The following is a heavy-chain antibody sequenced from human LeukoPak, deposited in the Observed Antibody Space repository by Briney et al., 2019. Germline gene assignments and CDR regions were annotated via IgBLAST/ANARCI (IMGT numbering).Heavy chain of an antibody. CDR1: GGSISSYY. D-gene: IGHD3-10*01. V-gene: IGHV4-59*01. CDR2: IYYSGST. J-gene: IGHJ5*02. CDR3: AILYGSGSFNWFDP. Sequence: PSETLSLTCTVSGGSISSYYWSWIRQPPGKGLEWIGYIYYSGSTNYNPSLKSRVTISVDTSKNQFSLKLSSVTAADTAVYYCAILYGSGSFNWFDPWGQGTLVTVSS.